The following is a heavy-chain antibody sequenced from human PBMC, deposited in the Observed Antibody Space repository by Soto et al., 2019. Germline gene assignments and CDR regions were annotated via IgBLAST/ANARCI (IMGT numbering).Heavy chain of an antibody. CDR2: MSYDGTKQ. J-gene: IGHJ5*02. D-gene: IGHD4-4*01. CDR1: GFTFSTYG. CDR3: ARDVIAPPNYFDP. Sequence: GGSLRLSCAASGFTFSTYGMHWVRQAPGKGLEWVAAMSYDGTKQYYVDSVKGRFTISRDNSRNTLFLQLNSLRDEDTAVYYCARDVIAPPNYFDPWGQGTLVTVSS. V-gene: IGHV3-30*03.